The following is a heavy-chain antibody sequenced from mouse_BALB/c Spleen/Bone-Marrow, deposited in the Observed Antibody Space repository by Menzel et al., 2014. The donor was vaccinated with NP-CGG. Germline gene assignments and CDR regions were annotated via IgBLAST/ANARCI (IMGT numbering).Heavy chain of an antibody. V-gene: IGHV5-6*02. CDR3: ARRDGGPMDY. Sequence: EVKLMESGGDLVKPGGSLKLSCAASGFTFSNYGMSWVRQTPDKRLEWVATISSGGSYTYYPDSVKGRFTISRDNAKNTLYLQMSSLKSEDTAMYYCARRDGGPMDYWGQATSVTVSS. CDR1: GFTFSNYG. CDR2: ISSGGSYT. J-gene: IGHJ4*01. D-gene: IGHD2-3*01.